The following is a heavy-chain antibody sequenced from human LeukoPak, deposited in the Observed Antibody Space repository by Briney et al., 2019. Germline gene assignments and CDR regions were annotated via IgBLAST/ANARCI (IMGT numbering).Heavy chain of an antibody. J-gene: IGHJ4*02. Sequence: PGGSLRLSFAPSGFPFTTYSMNWVRQAQGKALEWVAYLSSGHELYADSVKGRFTISRDNAKNSLYLQMNSLRAEDTAVYYCVRDHAWGFDYWGQGTLVSVSS. CDR2: LSSGHE. D-gene: IGHD7-27*01. CDR1: GFPFTTYS. V-gene: IGHV3-21*05. CDR3: VRDHAWGFDY.